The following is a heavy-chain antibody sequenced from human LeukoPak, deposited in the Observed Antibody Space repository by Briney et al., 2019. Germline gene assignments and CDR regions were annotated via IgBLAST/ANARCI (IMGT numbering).Heavy chain of an antibody. Sequence: PGGSLRLSCAAFGFTFSNYDVNWVRQAPGKGLEWVSGISGSGVRTYYSDSMRGRFTISRDNSKNTLYLQMNSLRAEDTAVYFCAKDRTYCSSSSCYGTYYLDYWGQGTLVTVSS. V-gene: IGHV3-23*01. D-gene: IGHD2-2*01. CDR1: GFTFSNYD. CDR3: AKDRTYCSSSSCYGTYYLDY. J-gene: IGHJ4*02. CDR2: ISGSGVRT.